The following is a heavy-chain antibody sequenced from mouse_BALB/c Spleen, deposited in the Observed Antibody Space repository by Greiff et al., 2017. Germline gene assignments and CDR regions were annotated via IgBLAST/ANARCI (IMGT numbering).Heavy chain of an antibody. CDR2: INPSTGYT. CDR1: GYTFTSYW. Sequence: VKLQESGAELAKPGASVKMSCKASGYTFTSYWMHWVKQRPGQGLEWIGYINPSTGYTEYNQKFKDKATLTADKSSSTAYMQLSSLTSEDSAVYYCAREWQPGEYYAMDYWGQGTSVTVSS. D-gene: IGHD6-1*01. CDR3: AREWQPGEYYAMDY. J-gene: IGHJ4*01. V-gene: IGHV1-7*01.